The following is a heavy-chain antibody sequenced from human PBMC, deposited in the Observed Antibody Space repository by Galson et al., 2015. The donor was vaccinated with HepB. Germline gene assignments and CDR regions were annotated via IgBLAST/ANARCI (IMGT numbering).Heavy chain of an antibody. V-gene: IGHV1-18*01. Sequence: SVKVSCKASGYTFTSYGISWVRQAPGQGLEWMGWISAYNGNTNYAQKLQGRVTMTTDTSTSTAYMELRSLRSDDTAVYYCARDLVATRDYYYYGMDVWGQGTTVTVSS. CDR2: ISAYNGNT. J-gene: IGHJ6*02. D-gene: IGHD5-12*01. CDR3: ARDLVATRDYYYYGMDV. CDR1: GYTFTSYG.